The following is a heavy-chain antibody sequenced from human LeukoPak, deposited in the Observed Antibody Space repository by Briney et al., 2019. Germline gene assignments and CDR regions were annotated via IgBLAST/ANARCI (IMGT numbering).Heavy chain of an antibody. D-gene: IGHD3-10*01. V-gene: IGHV4-59*08. CDR1: GGSISSYC. CDR2: IYYSGSS. J-gene: IGHJ4*02. Sequence: SETLSLTCTVSGGSISSYCWSWIRQPPGKGLEWIGYIYYSGSSNYNPSLKSRVTISVDTSKNQFSLKLSSVTAADTAVYYCARHSLLTYYYGSGSYWFEYWGQGTLVTVSS. CDR3: ARHSLLTYYYGSGSYWFEY.